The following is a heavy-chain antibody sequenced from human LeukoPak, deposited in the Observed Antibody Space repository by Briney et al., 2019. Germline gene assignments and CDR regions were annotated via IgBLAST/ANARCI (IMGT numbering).Heavy chain of an antibody. D-gene: IGHD3-10*01. V-gene: IGHV3-9*01. J-gene: IGHJ4*02. CDR1: GFTFDDYA. CDR3: ARAGRFATKTYYFDY. CDR2: ISWNSGSI. Sequence: GGSLRLSCAASGFTFDDYAIHWVRQGPGKGLEWVSGISWNSGSIGYADSVKGRFTISRDNAKNSLYLQMNSLRAEDTAVYYCARAGRFATKTYYFDYWGQGTLVTVSS.